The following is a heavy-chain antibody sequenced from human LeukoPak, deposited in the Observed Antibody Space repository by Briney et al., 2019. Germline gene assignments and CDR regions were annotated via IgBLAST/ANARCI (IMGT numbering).Heavy chain of an antibody. V-gene: IGHV1-69*13. CDR2: IIPIFGTA. Sequence: SVKVSCKASGGTFSSYAISWVRQAPGQGLEWMGGIIPIFGTANYAQKFQGRVTITADESTSTAYMELSSLRSEDTAVYYCARDWFGDYQTYNWGQGTLVTVSS. CDR3: ARDWFGDYQTYN. CDR1: GGTFSSYA. J-gene: IGHJ4*02. D-gene: IGHD4-17*01.